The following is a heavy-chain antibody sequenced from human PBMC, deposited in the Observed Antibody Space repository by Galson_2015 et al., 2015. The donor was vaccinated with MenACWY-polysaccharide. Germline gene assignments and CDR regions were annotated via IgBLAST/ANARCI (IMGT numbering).Heavy chain of an antibody. D-gene: IGHD6-13*01. V-gene: IGHV3-66*01. CDR3: ARDSGIAGADDY. J-gene: IGHJ4*02. Sequence: SLRLSCAASGFTVNDKYMTWVRQAPGKGLEWLSVIYSGGSANYADSVKGRFTISRDSAKNSLYLQMDSLRDDDTAVYYCARDSGIAGADDYWGQGTLVTVSS. CDR1: GFTVNDKY. CDR2: IYSGGSA.